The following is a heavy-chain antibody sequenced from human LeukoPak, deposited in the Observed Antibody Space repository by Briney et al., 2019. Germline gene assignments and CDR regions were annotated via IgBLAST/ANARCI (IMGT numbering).Heavy chain of an antibody. J-gene: IGHJ3*02. V-gene: IGHV3-53*01. CDR2: ICPGGNA. Sequence: PGGSLRLSCAASEFTVSSTYITWLRQAPGKGLEWVSVICPGGNALYADSVKGRFTISRDISKNIVYLQINNLKVEDTAVYYCARDRRSGLGHAFDIWGQGTVVTVSS. D-gene: IGHD3-3*01. CDR1: EFTVSSTY. CDR3: ARDRRSGLGHAFDI.